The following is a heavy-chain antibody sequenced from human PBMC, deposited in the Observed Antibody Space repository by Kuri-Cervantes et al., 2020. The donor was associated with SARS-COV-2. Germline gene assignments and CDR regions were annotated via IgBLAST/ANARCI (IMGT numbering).Heavy chain of an antibody. CDR1: GFTVSSNY. V-gene: IGHV3-30*02. D-gene: IGHD3-3*01. J-gene: IGHJ4*02. CDR3: AKVETASLDY. CDR2: VRRDGSNY. Sequence: GESLKISCAASGFTVSSNYMHWVRQAPGKGLEWVGFVRRDGSNYYYADSVKGRFTISRDNSKNSLYLEMNSLRPEDTAVYYCAKVETASLDYWGQGTLVTVSP.